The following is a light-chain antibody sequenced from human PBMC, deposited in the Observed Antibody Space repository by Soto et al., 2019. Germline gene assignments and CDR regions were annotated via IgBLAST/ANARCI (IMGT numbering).Light chain of an antibody. CDR1: QSISSW. Sequence: DIHRTPCPSAQYASVGERGNITVRASQSISSWLAWYQQKPGKAPKLLIYDASSLESGVPSRFSGSGSGTEFSLTISSLHPEDCSTYYCQQYNSWWTCGQGTKVDIK. CDR3: QQYNSWWT. CDR2: DAS. J-gene: IGKJ1*01. V-gene: IGKV1-5*01.